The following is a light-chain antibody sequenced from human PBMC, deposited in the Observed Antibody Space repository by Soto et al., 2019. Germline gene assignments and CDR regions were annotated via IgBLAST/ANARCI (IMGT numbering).Light chain of an antibody. CDR1: QSVSSY. V-gene: IGKV3D-15*01. CDR3: QQYHKWPPIT. CDR2: DAS. Sequence: EIVLTQSPGTLSLSPGERATLSCRASQSVSSYLAWYQQKPGQAPRLLIYDASNRATGIPARFSGSGSGTEFTLTISSLQSEDSAVYYCQQYHKWPPITFGQGTRLEI. J-gene: IGKJ5*01.